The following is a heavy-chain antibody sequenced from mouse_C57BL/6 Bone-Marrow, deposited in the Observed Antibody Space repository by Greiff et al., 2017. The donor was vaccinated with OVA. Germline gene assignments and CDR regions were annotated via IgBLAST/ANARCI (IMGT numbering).Heavy chain of an antibody. V-gene: IGHV6-3*01. CDR3: TTPITTVVATGDY. D-gene: IGHD1-1*01. CDR1: GFTFSNYW. Sequence: EVKVEESGGGLVQPGGSMKLSCVASGFTFSNYWMNWVRQSPEKGLELVAQIRLKSDNYATHYAESVKGRFTISRDDSKSSVYLQMNNLRAEDTGIYYCTTPITTVVATGDYWGQGTTLTVSS. J-gene: IGHJ2*01. CDR2: IRLKSDNYAT.